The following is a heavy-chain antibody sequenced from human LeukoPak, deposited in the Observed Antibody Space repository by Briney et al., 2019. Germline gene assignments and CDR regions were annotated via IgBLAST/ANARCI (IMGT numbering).Heavy chain of an antibody. V-gene: IGHV5-51*01. J-gene: IGHJ6*02. CDR3: ARLYDFWSGSWYYGMDV. CDR2: IYPGDSDT. D-gene: IGHD3-3*01. CDR1: GYNFNTYW. Sequence: GESLQISCEGSGYNFNTYWIAWVRPMPGKGLEWMGMIYPGDSDTKYSPSLQGQVTISADKSSTTAYLQWSRLKASDTAIYYCARLYDFWSGSWYYGMDVWGPGTTVTVSS.